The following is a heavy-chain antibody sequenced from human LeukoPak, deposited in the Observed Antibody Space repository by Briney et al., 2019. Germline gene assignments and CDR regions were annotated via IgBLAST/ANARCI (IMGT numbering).Heavy chain of an antibody. V-gene: IGHV3-11*04. J-gene: IGHJ4*02. CDR2: ISSSGSTI. CDR1: GFTFSDYY. Sequence: GGSLRLSCAASGFTFSDYYMNWVRQAPGKGLEWVSYISSSGSTIYYADSVKGRFTISRDNAKNSLYLQMNSLRAEDTAVYYCARYSYGSRSFDYWGQGTLVTVSS. CDR3: ARYSYGSRSFDY. D-gene: IGHD5-18*01.